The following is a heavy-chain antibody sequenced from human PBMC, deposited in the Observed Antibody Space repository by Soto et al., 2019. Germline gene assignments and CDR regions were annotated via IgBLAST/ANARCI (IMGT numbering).Heavy chain of an antibody. V-gene: IGHV1-46*03. J-gene: IGHJ4*02. CDR1: GYTFTSYS. CDR2: INPSGGTT. Sequence: QVQLVQSGAEVMKPGASVKVSCKASGYTFTSYSMHWVRQAPGQGLEWMGIINPSGGTTSYAQKFQGRVTMTRDTSTSTVYMELSSLSSEDTAVYYCARDHYYGSGSYNFFDYWGQGTLVTVSS. D-gene: IGHD3-10*01. CDR3: ARDHYYGSGSYNFFDY.